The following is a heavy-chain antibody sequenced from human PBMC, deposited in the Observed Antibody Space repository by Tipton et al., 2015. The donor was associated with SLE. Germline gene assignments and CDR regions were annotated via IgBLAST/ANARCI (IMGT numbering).Heavy chain of an antibody. J-gene: IGHJ6*03. CDR2: IDPSDSYT. CDR1: GYSFTSYW. CDR3: ARPGGFVESSVDYYYYMDV. D-gene: IGHD3-10*01. V-gene: IGHV5-10-1*01. Sequence: QLVQYGAEVKKPGESLKISCKGSGYSFTSYWISWVRQMPGKGLEWMGRIDPSDSYTNYSPSFQGHVTISADKSISTAYLQWSSLKASDTAMYYCARPGGFVESSVDYYYYMDVWGKGTTVTVSS.